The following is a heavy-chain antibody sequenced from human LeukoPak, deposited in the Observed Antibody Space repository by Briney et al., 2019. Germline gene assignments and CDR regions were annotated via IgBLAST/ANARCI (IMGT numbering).Heavy chain of an antibody. D-gene: IGHD2-15*01. V-gene: IGHV3-11*06. CDR1: GFTFSDYY. J-gene: IGHJ6*04. CDR2: ISSSSSYT. CDR3: ARDQGYCSGGSCYSAHYYYGMDV. Sequence: GGSLRLSCAASGFTFSDYYMSWIRQAPGKGLEWVSYISSSSSYTNYADSVKGRFTISRDNAKNSLYLQMNSLRAEDTAVYYCARDQGYCSGGSCYSAHYYYGMDVWGKGTTVTVSS.